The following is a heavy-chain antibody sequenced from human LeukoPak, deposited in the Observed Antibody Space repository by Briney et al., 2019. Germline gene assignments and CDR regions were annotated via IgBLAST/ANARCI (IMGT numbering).Heavy chain of an antibody. J-gene: IGHJ4*02. Sequence: PGGSLRLSCAASGFTFSSYEMNWVRQAPGKGLGWVSYISSSGSTIYYADSVKGRFTISRDNAKNSLYLQMNSLRAEDTAVYYCASGYSSGWTDYWGQGTLVTVSS. D-gene: IGHD6-19*01. CDR3: ASGYSSGWTDY. CDR2: ISSSGSTI. CDR1: GFTFSSYE. V-gene: IGHV3-48*03.